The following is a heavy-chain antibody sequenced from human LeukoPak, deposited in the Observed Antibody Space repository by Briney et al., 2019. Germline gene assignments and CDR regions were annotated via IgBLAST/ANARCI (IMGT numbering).Heavy chain of an antibody. V-gene: IGHV5-51*01. CDR3: ARRTGGTYLPYYFDS. Sequence: HGESLKISCKGSGYSFTTYWIGWVRQMPGKGLEWMGIIYPGDSDTTYSPSFQGQVTISVDRSISTAYLQWSSLKASDTAIYYCARRTGGTYLPYYFDSWGQGTLVTVSS. CDR2: IYPGDSDT. J-gene: IGHJ4*02. CDR1: GYSFTTYW. D-gene: IGHD1-26*01.